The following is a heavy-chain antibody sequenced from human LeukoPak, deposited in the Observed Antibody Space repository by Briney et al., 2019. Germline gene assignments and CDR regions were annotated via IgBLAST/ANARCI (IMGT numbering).Heavy chain of an antibody. D-gene: IGHD6-6*01. Sequence: PSETLSLTCADYGGSFSGYYWSWIRQPPGKGLEWIGEINHSGSTNYNPSLKSRVTISVDTSKNQFSLKLSSVTAADTAVYYCAWSGLEDSYYYGMDVWGQGTTVTVSS. J-gene: IGHJ6*02. CDR3: AWSGLEDSYYYGMDV. CDR2: INHSGST. V-gene: IGHV4-34*01. CDR1: GGSFSGYY.